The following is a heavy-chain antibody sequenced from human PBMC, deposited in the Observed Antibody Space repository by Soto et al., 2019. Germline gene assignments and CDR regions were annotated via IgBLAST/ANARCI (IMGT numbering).Heavy chain of an antibody. CDR3: ARELLTGRPYYYYGMDV. J-gene: IGHJ6*02. CDR1: GGTLSSYA. V-gene: IGHV1-69*01. Sequence: QVQLVQSGAEVKKPGSSVKVYCKASGGTLSSYAISWVRQAPGQGLEWMGGIIPIFGTANYAQKFQGRVTITADESTSTAYMELSSLRSEDTAVYYCARELLTGRPYYYYGMDVWGQGTTVTVSS. D-gene: IGHD3-9*01. CDR2: IIPIFGTA.